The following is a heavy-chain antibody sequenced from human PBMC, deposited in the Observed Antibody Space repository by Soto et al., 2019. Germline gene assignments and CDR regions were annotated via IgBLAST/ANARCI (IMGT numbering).Heavy chain of an antibody. Sequence: ASVKVSCKASGYTFTGYYMHCVRQAPGQGLEWMGWINPNSGGTNYAQKFQGWVTMTRDTSISTAYMELSRLRSDDTAVYYCARELGNYGDILAASYYGMDVWGQGTTVTVSS. CDR2: INPNSGGT. CDR3: ARELGNYGDILAASYYGMDV. CDR1: GYTFTGYY. V-gene: IGHV1-2*04. J-gene: IGHJ6*02. D-gene: IGHD4-17*01.